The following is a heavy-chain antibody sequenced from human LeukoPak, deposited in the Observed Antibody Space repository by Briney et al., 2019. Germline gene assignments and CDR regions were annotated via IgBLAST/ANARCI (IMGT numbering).Heavy chain of an antibody. Sequence: GGSLRLSCAASGFTFSNAWMSWVRQAPGKGLGWVGRIKSTADGGTTDYAAPVKGRFTISRDDSKNTLYLQMNSLKTEDTAVYYCTTTPLWFGELDNYYYYGMDVWGKGTTVTVSS. D-gene: IGHD3-10*01. CDR1: GFTFSNAW. CDR3: TTTPLWFGELDNYYYYGMDV. V-gene: IGHV3-15*01. J-gene: IGHJ6*04. CDR2: IKSTADGGTT.